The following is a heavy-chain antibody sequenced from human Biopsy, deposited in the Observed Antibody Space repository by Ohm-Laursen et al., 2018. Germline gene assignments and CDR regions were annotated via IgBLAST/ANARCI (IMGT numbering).Heavy chain of an antibody. J-gene: IGHJ6*02. Sequence: SETLSLTWTVSGGSFTGHYWTWIRQPPGKGLEWIGHISHTGYTSYKSSLKSRVTISLDTSRKHFSLRLTSLAAADTAVYYCARDSGILNYGNFKYYHYYGMDVWGQGTKVTVSS. D-gene: IGHD4-11*01. V-gene: IGHV4-59*11. CDR1: GGSFTGHY. CDR3: ARDSGILNYGNFKYYHYYGMDV. CDR2: ISHTGYT.